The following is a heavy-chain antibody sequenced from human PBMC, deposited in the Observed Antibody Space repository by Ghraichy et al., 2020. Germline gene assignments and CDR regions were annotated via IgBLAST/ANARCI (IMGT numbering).Heavy chain of an antibody. V-gene: IGHV4-4*07. D-gene: IGHD6-6*01. CDR3: ARAGGYSSSSGPYYYGMDV. J-gene: IGHJ6*02. CDR1: GGSISSYY. CDR2: IYTSGST. Sequence: SQTLSLTCTVSGGSISSYYWSWIRQPAGKGLEWIGRIYTSGSTNYNPSLKSRVTMSVDTSKNQFSLKLSSVTAADTAVYYCARAGGYSSSSGPYYYGMDVWGQGTTVTVSS.